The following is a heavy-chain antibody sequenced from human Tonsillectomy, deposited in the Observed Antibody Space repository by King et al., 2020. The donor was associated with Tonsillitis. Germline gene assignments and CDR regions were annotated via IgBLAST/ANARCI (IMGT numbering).Heavy chain of an antibody. V-gene: IGHV3-15*01. CDR1: GFTFSNAW. CDR3: TTVDSRGFDAFDI. J-gene: IGHJ3*02. CDR2: IKSKTDGGTT. D-gene: IGHD3-22*01. Sequence: VQLVESGGGLVKPGGSLRLSCAASGFTFSNAWMSWVRQAPGKGLEWVGRIKSKTDGGTTDYAAPVKGRFTISRDDSKNTLYLQMNSLKTEDTAVYYCTTVDSRGFDAFDIWGQGTMVTVSS.